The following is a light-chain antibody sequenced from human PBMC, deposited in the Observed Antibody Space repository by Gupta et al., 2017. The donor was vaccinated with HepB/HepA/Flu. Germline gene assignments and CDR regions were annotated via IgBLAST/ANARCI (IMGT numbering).Light chain of an antibody. J-gene: IGLJ1*01. CDR2: EVN. CDR3: TSYAGTNIFYV. Sequence: QSALTQPPSASGSPGQSVTISCTGSSSDVGAYNGVSWYQQHPGKAPKLMSYEVNKRPSGVPDRFSGSKSGNTASLTVSGLQAEDEADYYCTSYAGTNIFYVFGTGTTVTVL. CDR1: SSDVGAYNG. V-gene: IGLV2-8*01.